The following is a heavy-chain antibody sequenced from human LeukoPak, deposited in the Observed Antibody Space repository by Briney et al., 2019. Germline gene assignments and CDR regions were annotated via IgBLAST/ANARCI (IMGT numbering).Heavy chain of an antibody. CDR1: GFTFSSYW. CDR3: ALRYCTNGVCYLDY. Sequence: GGSLRLSCAASGFTFSSYWMSWVRQAPGKGLEWVANIKQDGSEKYYVDSVKGRLTISRDNAKNSLDLQMNSLRAEDTAVYYCALRYCTNGVCYLDYWGQGTLVTVSS. V-gene: IGHV3-7*01. CDR2: IKQDGSEK. D-gene: IGHD2-8*01. J-gene: IGHJ4*02.